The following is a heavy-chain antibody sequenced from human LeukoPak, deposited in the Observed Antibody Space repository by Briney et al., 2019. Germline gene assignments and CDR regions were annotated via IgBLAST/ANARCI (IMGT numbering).Heavy chain of an antibody. Sequence: SETLSLTCTVSGGSISSGDYYWSWIRQPPGKGLEWIGYIYYSGSTYYNPSLKSRVTISVDTSKNQFSLKLSSVTAADTAVYYCARGPDSSGYYYFDYWGQGTLVTVAS. CDR2: IYYSGST. CDR3: ARGPDSSGYYYFDY. V-gene: IGHV4-30-4*01. J-gene: IGHJ4*02. D-gene: IGHD3-22*01. CDR1: GGSISSGDYY.